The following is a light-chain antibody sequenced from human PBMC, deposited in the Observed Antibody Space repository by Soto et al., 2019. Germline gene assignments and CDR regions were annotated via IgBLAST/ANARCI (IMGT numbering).Light chain of an antibody. V-gene: IGKV3-15*01. CDR1: QSVSSN. CDR3: QQYHNWPRT. J-gene: IGKJ1*01. Sequence: EILMTQSPATLSVSPGERATLSCRASQSVSSNVAWYQQKPGQAPSLLIYGASTRATDIPPRFSGSGSGTEFTLTISSLQSEDFAVYYCQQYHNWPRTFGQGTKVDIK. CDR2: GAS.